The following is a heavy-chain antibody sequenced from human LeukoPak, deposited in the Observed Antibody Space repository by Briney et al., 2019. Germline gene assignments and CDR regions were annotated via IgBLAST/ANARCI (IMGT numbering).Heavy chain of an antibody. CDR1: GFTFSSSP. D-gene: IGHD2-2*01. CDR2: ISDSGANT. Sequence: PGGSLRLSCAASGFTFSSSPMSWGRQAPGKGLEWVSGISDSGANTYYADSVKGRFTISRDNSKNTVYLQMNSLRAEDTAVYYCAKDPYGTRYFDYWGQGTLVTVSS. V-gene: IGHV3-23*01. J-gene: IGHJ4*02. CDR3: AKDPYGTRYFDY.